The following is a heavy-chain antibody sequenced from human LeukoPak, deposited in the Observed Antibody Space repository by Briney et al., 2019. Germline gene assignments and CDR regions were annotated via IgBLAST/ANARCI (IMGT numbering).Heavy chain of an antibody. CDR1: GFIFTNYF. J-gene: IGHJ4*02. D-gene: IGHD3-3*01. V-gene: IGHV3-7*01. Sequence: GGSLRLSCAASGFIFTNYFMSWVRQAPGKGLEWVARIKHDGSEKYYVDSVRGRFTISRDNTMNSLYLQMSSLRAEDTAVYYCATDRGWRTSGYYLYYFEYWGQGTLVTYSS. CDR2: IKHDGSEK. CDR3: ATDRGWRTSGYYLYYFEY.